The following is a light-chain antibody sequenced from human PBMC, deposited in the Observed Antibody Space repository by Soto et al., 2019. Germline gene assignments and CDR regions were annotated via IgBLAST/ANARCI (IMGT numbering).Light chain of an antibody. CDR2: VGS. CDR3: CSYAGSSIYYV. CDR1: SSDVGSYNL. J-gene: IGLJ1*01. Sequence: QSALTQPASVSGSPGQSITISCTGTSSDVGSYNLVSWYQQHPGKAPKLMIYVGSKRPSGVSNRFSGSKSGNTASLTISGLQAEDEADYYCCSYAGSSIYYVFGTGTKLTVL. V-gene: IGLV2-23*01.